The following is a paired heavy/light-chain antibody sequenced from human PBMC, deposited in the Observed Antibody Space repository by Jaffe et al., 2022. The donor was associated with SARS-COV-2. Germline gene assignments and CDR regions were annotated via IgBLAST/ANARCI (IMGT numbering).Light chain of an antibody. J-gene: IGKJ2*01. CDR2: AAS. V-gene: IGKV1-39*01. Sequence: DIQMTQSPSSLSASVGDRVTITCRASRSIRTYLNWYQQKPGKAPNLLIYAASSLQSGVPSRVSGSGSGTDFTLTISSLQPDDFATYYCQQSYSSYTFGQGTKLEIK. CDR1: RSIRTY. CDR3: QQSYSSYT.
Heavy chain of an antibody. CDR1: GGSISNYY. V-gene: IGHV4-59*01. CDR3: ATLVGPTDYFDF. J-gene: IGHJ4*02. D-gene: IGHD1-26*01. CDR2: IYDSGTT. Sequence: QVQLQESGPGLVKPSETLSLTCTVSGGSISNYYWNWIRQPPGKGLEWIGYIYDSGTTKYNPSLESRVTISVDTSKTQFSLKLSSVTAADTAVYYCATLVGPTDYFDFWGQGTLVTVSS.